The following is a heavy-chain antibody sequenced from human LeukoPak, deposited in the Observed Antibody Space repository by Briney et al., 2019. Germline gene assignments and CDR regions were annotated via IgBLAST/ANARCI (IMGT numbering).Heavy chain of an antibody. J-gene: IGHJ4*02. D-gene: IGHD6-6*01. CDR1: GFTFSSYA. CDR2: ISYDGSNK. CDR3: ARERGADESALDY. Sequence: PGGSLRLSCAASGFTFSSYAMHWVRQAPGKGLEWVAVISYDGSNKYYADSVKGRFTISRDNSKNTLYLQMNSLRAEDTAVYYCARERGADESALDYWGQGTLVTVSS. V-gene: IGHV3-30-3*01.